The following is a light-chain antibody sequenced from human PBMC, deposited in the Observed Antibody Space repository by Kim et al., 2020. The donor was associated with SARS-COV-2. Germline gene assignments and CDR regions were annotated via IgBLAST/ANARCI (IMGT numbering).Light chain of an antibody. CDR2: NTN. Sequence: QTVVTQEPSFSVSPGGTVTLTCGLSSGSVSTTNYPSWYLQTPGQAPRTLIYNTNTRSSGVPDRFSGSILGNKAALTITGAQADDESDYYCMLYSGIPVFGGGTQLTVL. V-gene: IGLV8-61*01. J-gene: IGLJ2*01. CDR1: SGSVSTTNY. CDR3: MLYSGIPV.